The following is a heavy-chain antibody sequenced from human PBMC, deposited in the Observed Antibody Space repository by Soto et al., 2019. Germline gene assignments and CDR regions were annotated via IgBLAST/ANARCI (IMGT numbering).Heavy chain of an antibody. CDR2: ISSSGSTI. V-gene: IGHV3-48*03. CDR1: GFTFSSYE. J-gene: IGHJ6*02. Sequence: GGSLRLSCAASGFTFSSYEMNWVRQAPGKGLEWVSYISSSGSTIYYADSVKGRFTISRDNAKNSLYLQMNSLRAEDTAVYYCAREEGPLSSGWYVPRYYYYGMDVWGQGTTVTVSS. CDR3: AREEGPLSSGWYVPRYYYYGMDV. D-gene: IGHD6-19*01.